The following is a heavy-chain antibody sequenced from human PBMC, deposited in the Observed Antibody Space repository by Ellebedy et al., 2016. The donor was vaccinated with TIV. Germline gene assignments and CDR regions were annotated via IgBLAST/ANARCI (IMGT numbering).Heavy chain of an antibody. CDR3: ARGGRDYYANDAFDI. CDR2: IYYSGST. D-gene: IGHD3-22*01. J-gene: IGHJ3*02. Sequence: SETLSLXXTVSGGSISSYYWSWIRQPPGKGLEWIGYIYYSGSTNYNPSLKSRVTISIDTSKKQFSLKLSSVTAADTAVYFCARGGRDYYANDAFDIWGQGTMVTVSS. CDR1: GGSISSYY. V-gene: IGHV4-59*01.